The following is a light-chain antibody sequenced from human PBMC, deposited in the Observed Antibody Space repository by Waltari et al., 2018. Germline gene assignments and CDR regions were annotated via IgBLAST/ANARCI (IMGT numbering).Light chain of an antibody. V-gene: IGKV1-39*01. CDR2: AAS. CDR3: QQSHNTPWT. CDR1: QSISTS. J-gene: IGKJ1*01. Sequence: DIQMTQSPSSLSASLGDRVTITCRASQSISTSLNWYQQKPGKAPNLLMYAASTLQSGVTSRLSGSGSGTDFTLTISSLQPEDSATYFCQQSHNTPWTFGQGTKVEIK.